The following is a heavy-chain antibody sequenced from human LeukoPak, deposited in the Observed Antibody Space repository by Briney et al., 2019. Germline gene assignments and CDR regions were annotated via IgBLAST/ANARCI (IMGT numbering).Heavy chain of an antibody. CDR1: GGSFSGYY. V-gene: IGHV4-34*01. CDR3: VIGPYSSSSLDY. CDR2: INHSGST. Sequence: SSETLSLTCAVYGGSFSGYYWSWIRQPPGKGLEWIGEINHSGSTNYNPSLKSRVTISVDTSKNQFSLKLSSVTAADTAVYYCVIGPYSSSSLDYWGQGTLVTVSS. D-gene: IGHD6-6*01. J-gene: IGHJ4*02.